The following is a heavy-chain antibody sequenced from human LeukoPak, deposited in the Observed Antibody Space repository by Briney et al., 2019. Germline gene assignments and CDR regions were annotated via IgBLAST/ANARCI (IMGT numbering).Heavy chain of an antibody. CDR3: ARAGYSGYEVFYYYYYMDV. Sequence: SGTLSLTCAVSGGSISSSNWWSWVRQPPGKGLEWIGEIYHSGSTNYNPSLKSRVTISVDKSKNQFSLKLSSVTAADTAVYYCARAGYSGYEVFYYYYYMDVWGKGTTVTISS. J-gene: IGHJ6*03. V-gene: IGHV4-4*02. CDR2: IYHSGST. CDR1: GGSISSSNW. D-gene: IGHD5-12*01.